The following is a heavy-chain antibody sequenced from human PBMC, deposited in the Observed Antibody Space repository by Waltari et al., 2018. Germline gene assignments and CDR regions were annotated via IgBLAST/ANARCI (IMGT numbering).Heavy chain of an antibody. D-gene: IGHD6-13*01. CDR3: ARTFIAAAGTGWFDP. CDR1: GYSISSGYY. CDR2: IYHSGST. V-gene: IGHV4-38-2*01. J-gene: IGHJ5*02. Sequence: QVQLQESGPGLVKPSETLSLTCAVSGYSISSGYYWGWIRPPPGKGLEWIGSIYHSGSTYYNPSLKSRVTISVDTSKNQFSLKLSSVTAADTAVYYCARTFIAAAGTGWFDPWGQGTLVTVSS.